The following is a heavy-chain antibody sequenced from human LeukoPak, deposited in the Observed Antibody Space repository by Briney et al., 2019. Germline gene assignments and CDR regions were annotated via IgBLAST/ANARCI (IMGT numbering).Heavy chain of an antibody. J-gene: IGHJ3*01. V-gene: IGHV1-8*01. CDR1: GYTFTSFD. Sequence: ASVKVSCKASGYTFTSFDINWVRQATGQGLEWMGWMNPNNGNTGFVQKFLGRVTMTRNTSISTAYMELSSLRSDDTAVYYCARARITMMAFDVWGQGTVVTVSS. D-gene: IGHD3-22*01. CDR2: MNPNNGNT. CDR3: ARARITMMAFDV.